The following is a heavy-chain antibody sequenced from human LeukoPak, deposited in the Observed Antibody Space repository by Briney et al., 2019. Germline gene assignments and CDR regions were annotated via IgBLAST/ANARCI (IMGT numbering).Heavy chain of an antibody. CDR2: ISSSGSDI. J-gene: IGHJ4*02. D-gene: IGHD3-10*01. Sequence: PGGSLRLSCAASAFTFSSYSMNWVRQAPGKGLEWVSSISSSGSDIYYADSVKGRFTISRDNAKNSLYLQMNGLRDEDTAVYYCARRSLWFGELPSPAPYDYWGQGTLVTVSS. CDR3: ARRSLWFGELPSPAPYDY. V-gene: IGHV3-21*01. CDR1: AFTFSSYS.